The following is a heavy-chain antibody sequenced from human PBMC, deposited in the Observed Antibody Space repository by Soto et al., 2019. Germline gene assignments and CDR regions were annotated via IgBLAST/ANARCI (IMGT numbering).Heavy chain of an antibody. CDR2: ISAYNGNT. V-gene: IGHV1-18*01. J-gene: IGHJ6*02. Sequence: QVQLVQSGAEVKKPGASVKVSCKASGYTFTSYGISWVRQAPGQGLEWMGWISAYNGNTNYAQKLQGRVTMTTDTSTSTAYKDLRSVRSDDTAVYYCARGKDSSGWPFNYGMDVWGQGTTVTVSS. CDR3: ARGKDSSGWPFNYGMDV. CDR1: GYTFTSYG. D-gene: IGHD6-19*01.